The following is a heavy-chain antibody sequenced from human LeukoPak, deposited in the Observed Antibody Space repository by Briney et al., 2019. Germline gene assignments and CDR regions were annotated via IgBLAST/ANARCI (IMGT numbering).Heavy chain of an antibody. V-gene: IGHV4-39*01. J-gene: IGHJ4*02. CDR3: ARHLGYSSGWYYFDY. D-gene: IGHD6-19*01. CDR2: IYYSGST. Sequence: SETLSLTCTVSGGSISSSSYYWGWIRQPPGKGLEWIGSIYYSGSTYYNPSLKNRVTISVATSKNQFSLKLSSVTAADTAVYYCARHLGYSSGWYYFDYWGQGTLVTVSS. CDR1: GGSISSSSYY.